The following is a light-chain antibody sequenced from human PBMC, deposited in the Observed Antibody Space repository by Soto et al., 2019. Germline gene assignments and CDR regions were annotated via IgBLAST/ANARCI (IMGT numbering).Light chain of an antibody. V-gene: IGKV3-11*01. J-gene: IGKJ5*01. CDR3: QQYSSSPIT. CDR1: QSVSLS. CDR2: DAS. Sequence: EIVVTQSPATPSVAPGERATLSCRASQSVSLSLAWYQQKPGQAPRLLIYDASKRASGIPARFSGSGSGTDFTLTISSLEPEDFAVYYCQQYSSSPITFGQGTRLENK.